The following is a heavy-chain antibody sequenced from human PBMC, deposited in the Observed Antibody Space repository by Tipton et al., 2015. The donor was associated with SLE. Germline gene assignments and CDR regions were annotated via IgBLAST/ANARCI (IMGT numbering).Heavy chain of an antibody. Sequence: TLSLTCTVSGGSMSTYYWSWIRQPPGKGLEWIGYIYHSGSTNYNPSLRSRVTISVDTSKNQLSLQLSSVTTADTAVYYCARGDPQGLEPFDSWGQGTLVTVSS. CDR1: GGSMSTYY. J-gene: IGHJ4*02. V-gene: IGHV4-59*01. D-gene: IGHD1-1*01. CDR2: IYHSGST. CDR3: ARGDPQGLEPFDS.